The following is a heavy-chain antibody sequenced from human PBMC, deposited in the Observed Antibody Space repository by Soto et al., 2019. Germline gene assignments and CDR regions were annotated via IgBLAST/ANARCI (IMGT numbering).Heavy chain of an antibody. CDR1: GVSINSGTYS. V-gene: IGHV4-31*02. D-gene: IGHD2-15*01. CDR3: ARVLGYCTGGNCYPDY. Sequence: LSLTCAVSGVSINSGTYSWSWIRQHPGKGLEWIGFIYYSGYTYYNPSLKSRVSISVDTSKNQFSLKLSSVTAADTAVYYCARVLGYCTGGNCYPDYWGQGTLVTVSS. J-gene: IGHJ4*02. CDR2: IYYSGYT.